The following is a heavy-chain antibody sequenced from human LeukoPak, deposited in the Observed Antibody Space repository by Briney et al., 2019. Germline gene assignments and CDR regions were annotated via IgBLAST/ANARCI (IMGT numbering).Heavy chain of an antibody. J-gene: IGHJ5*02. CDR1: GFTVSSNY. V-gene: IGHV3-66*01. CDR3: ARDLEYRTAGRFDP. D-gene: IGHD6-6*01. CDR2: IYSGGST. Sequence: PGGSLRLSCAASGFTVSSNYMNWVRQAPGKGLEWVSVIYSGGSTYFADSVKGRFTISRGNSKNTLYLQMNSLRAEDTAVYYCARDLEYRTAGRFDPWGQGTLVTVSS.